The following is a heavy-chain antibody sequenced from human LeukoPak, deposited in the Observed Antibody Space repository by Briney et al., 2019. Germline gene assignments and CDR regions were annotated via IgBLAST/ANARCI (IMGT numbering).Heavy chain of an antibody. CDR3: ARDSAGNDY. Sequence: ETLSLTCAVYGGSFSGYYLSWIRQPPGKGLEWVANIKQDGSEKYYVDSVKGRFTISRDNAKNSLYLQMNSLRVEDTAMYYCARDSAGNDYWGQGTLVTVSS. CDR2: IKQDGSEK. V-gene: IGHV3-7*01. J-gene: IGHJ4*02. CDR1: GGSFSGYY. D-gene: IGHD6-13*01.